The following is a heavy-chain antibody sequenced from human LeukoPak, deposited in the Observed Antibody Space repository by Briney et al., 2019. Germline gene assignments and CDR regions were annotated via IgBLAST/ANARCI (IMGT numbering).Heavy chain of an antibody. J-gene: IGHJ4*02. CDR3: ARFTGVRGVINPPPDY. CDR1: GGTFSSYA. Sequence: ASVKVSCKASGGTFSSYAISWVRQAPGQGLEWMGGIIPIFGTANYAQKFQGRVTITADESTSTAYMELSSLRSEDTAVYYCARFTGVRGVINPPPDYWGQGTLVTVSS. CDR2: IIPIFGTA. D-gene: IGHD3-10*01. V-gene: IGHV1-69*13.